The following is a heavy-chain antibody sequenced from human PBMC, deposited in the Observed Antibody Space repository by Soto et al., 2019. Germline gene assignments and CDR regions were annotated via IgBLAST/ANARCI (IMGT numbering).Heavy chain of an antibody. CDR3: AHKRDVSRGFKY. CDR2: IYWDDDQ. V-gene: IGHV2-5*02. Sequence: QSTLKESGPTLVNPTQTLTLTCTFSGFSFSVNGVAVGWIRQPPGQALEWLALIYWDDDQRYNPSLKDRLTITKDTSRNQVVLTMTNMDPVDTATYYCAHKRDVSRGFKYWGQGTLVTVSS. J-gene: IGHJ4*02. CDR1: GFSFSVNGVA. D-gene: IGHD3-10*01.